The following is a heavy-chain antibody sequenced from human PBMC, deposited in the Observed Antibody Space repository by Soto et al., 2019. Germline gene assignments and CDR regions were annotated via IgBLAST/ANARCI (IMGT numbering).Heavy chain of an antibody. D-gene: IGHD6-13*01. CDR3: ARDAYISRRMAEGYYYAYYCMDA. CDR1: GFTVSDYY. CDR2: ISSSSSYT. V-gene: IGHV3-11*06. J-gene: IGHJ6*04. Sequence: QVQLVESGGGLVKPGGSLRLSCATSGFTVSDYYMSWIRQAPGKGLEWVSYISSSSSYTNYPDSVKGRFTISRDNAKNSLYLQMNSLRSEGSAVYYCARDAYISRRMAEGYYYAYYCMDACTTGTTVTFSS.